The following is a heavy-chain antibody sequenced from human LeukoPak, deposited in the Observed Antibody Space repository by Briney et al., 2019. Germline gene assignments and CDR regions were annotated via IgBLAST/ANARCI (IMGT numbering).Heavy chain of an antibody. V-gene: IGHV5-51*01. J-gene: IGHJ3*02. CDR2: IYPGDSDT. CDR3: ARRDCSGGSCYSSRGAFDI. D-gene: IGHD2-15*01. CDR1: GYSFTSYW. Sequence: GGSLKISCKGSGYSFTSYWIGWVRQMPGKGLEWMGIIYPGDSDTRYSPSFQGQVTISADKSISTAYLQWSSLKASDTAMYYCARRDCSGGSCYSSRGAFDIWGQGTMVTVSS.